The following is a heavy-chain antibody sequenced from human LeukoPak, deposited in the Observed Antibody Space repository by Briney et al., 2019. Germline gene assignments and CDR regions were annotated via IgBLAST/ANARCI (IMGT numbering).Heavy chain of an antibody. CDR2: INPSGGST. J-gene: IGHJ6*03. CDR1: GYTFTSYY. Sequence: GASVKVSCKASGYTFTSYYMHWVRQAPGQGLEWMGIINPSGGSTSYAQKFQGRVTMTRDMSTSTVYMELSSLRSEDTALYYCARDVKVVVSTYYDYNYIDVWGTGTKVIVSS. CDR3: ARDVKVVVSTYYDYNYIDV. D-gene: IGHD2-21*01. V-gene: IGHV1-46*01.